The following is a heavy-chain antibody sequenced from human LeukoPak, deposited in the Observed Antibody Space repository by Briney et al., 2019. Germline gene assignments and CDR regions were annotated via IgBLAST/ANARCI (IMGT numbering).Heavy chain of an antibody. Sequence: PSETLSLTSAVSGYSLSSGYYWGWIRQPPGKGLEWIGSIYHSGSTYYNPSLKSRVTISVDTSKNQFSLKLSSVAAADTAVYYCARVVYDILTGYSSYDYWGQGTLVTVSS. CDR2: IYHSGST. J-gene: IGHJ4*02. V-gene: IGHV4-38-2*01. D-gene: IGHD3-9*01. CDR3: ARVVYDILTGYSSYDY. CDR1: GYSLSSGYY.